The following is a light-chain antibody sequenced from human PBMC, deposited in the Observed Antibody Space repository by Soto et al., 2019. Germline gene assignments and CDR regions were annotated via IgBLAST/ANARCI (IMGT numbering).Light chain of an antibody. V-gene: IGLV2-23*03. CDR1: SSDVGSYNL. CDR3: CSYTGSTTFVL. Sequence: QSALTQPASVSGSPGQSITISCTGTSSDVGSYNLVSWYQQFPGKAPKLMIYEGSKRPSGISNRFSGSKSGNTASLTISGLQAEDEADYYCCSYTGSTTFVLFGGGTKVTVL. CDR2: EGS. J-gene: IGLJ2*01.